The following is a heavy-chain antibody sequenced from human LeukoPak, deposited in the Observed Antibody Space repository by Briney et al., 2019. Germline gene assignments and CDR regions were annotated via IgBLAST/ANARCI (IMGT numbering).Heavy chain of an antibody. CDR3: TTENSSGWYYFDY. D-gene: IGHD6-19*01. CDR1: GFTFSNAW. Sequence: GGSLRLSCAASGFTFSNAWMSWVRQAPGKGLEWVCRIKSKTDGGTTDYAAPVKGRFTISRDDSKNTLYLQMNSLKTEDTAVYYCTTENSSGWYYFDYWGQGTLVTVSS. J-gene: IGHJ4*02. V-gene: IGHV3-15*01. CDR2: IKSKTDGGTT.